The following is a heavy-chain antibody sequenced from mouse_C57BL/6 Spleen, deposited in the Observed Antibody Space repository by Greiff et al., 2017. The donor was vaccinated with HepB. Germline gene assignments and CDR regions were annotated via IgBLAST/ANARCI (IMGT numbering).Heavy chain of an antibody. CDR2: IDPSDSYT. CDR1: GYTFTSYW. Sequence: VQLQQPGAELVMPGASVKLSCKASGYTFTSYWMHWVKQRPGQGLEWIGEIDPSDSYTNYNQKFKGKSTLTVDKSSSTAYMQLSSLTSEDSAVYYCARSTVVAPDYWGQGTSVTVSS. J-gene: IGHJ4*01. CDR3: ARSTVVAPDY. V-gene: IGHV1-69*01. D-gene: IGHD1-1*01.